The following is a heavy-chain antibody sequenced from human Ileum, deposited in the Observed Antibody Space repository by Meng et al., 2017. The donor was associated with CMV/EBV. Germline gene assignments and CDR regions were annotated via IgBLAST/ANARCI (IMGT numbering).Heavy chain of an antibody. CDR2: IYNSGGT. CDR3: ARDLVGTGTFDY. V-gene: IGHV4-59*01. CDR1: GDSISSYY. J-gene: IGHJ4*02. D-gene: IGHD1/OR15-1a*01. Sequence: SGPGLVKPSETLSLTCTCSGDSISSYYWSWIRQPPGKGLEWIGYIYNSGGTHYNPSLKTRVTISVDRSKNQLSLKLSSVTAADTAIYYCARDLVGTGTFDYWGQGTLVTVSS.